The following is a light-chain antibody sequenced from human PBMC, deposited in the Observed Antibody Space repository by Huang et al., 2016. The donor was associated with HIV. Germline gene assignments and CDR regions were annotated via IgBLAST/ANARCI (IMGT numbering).Light chain of an antibody. J-gene: IGKJ1*01. CDR1: QGISNS. Sequence: DIQMTQSPSSLSASVGDRVTITCRASQGISNSLAWYQQGPGKAPKLLRYAASRLESGVPSRFSGSGSGTDYTLTINGLQPEDFATYYCQQYYSTPTFGQGTKVEIK. CDR2: AAS. CDR3: QQYYSTPT. V-gene: IGKV1-NL1*01.